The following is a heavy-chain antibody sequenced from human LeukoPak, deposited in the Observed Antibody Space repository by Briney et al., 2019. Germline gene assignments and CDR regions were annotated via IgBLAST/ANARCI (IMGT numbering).Heavy chain of an antibody. CDR3: ASYSSWLPYYFDY. J-gene: IGHJ4*02. D-gene: IGHD6-13*01. V-gene: IGHV3-21*01. CDR1: GFTFSSYS. Sequence: GGSLRLSCAASGFTFSSYSMNWVRQAPGKGLEWVSSISSSSSYIYYADSVKGRFTISRDNAKNSLYLQMNSLRAEDTAVYYCASYSSWLPYYFDYWGQGTLVTVSS. CDR2: ISSSSSYI.